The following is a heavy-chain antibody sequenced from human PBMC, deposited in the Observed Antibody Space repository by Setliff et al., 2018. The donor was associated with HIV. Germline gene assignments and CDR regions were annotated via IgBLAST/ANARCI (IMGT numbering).Heavy chain of an antibody. D-gene: IGHD6-13*01. Sequence: ETLSLTCTVSGGSISSSSYYWGWVRQAPGKGLEWISYISGSSANIQYADSVRGRFTISRDNAKNSMYLQMNSLRAEDTAVYYCARTASYGNSWYHWFDPWGQGTLVTVSS. CDR3: ARTASYGNSWYHWFDP. V-gene: IGHV3-48*01. CDR1: GGSISSSSYY. CDR2: ISGSSANI. J-gene: IGHJ5*02.